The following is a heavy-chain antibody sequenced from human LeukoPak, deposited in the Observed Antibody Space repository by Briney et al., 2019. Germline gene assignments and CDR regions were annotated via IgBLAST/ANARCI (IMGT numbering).Heavy chain of an antibody. J-gene: IGHJ3*02. D-gene: IGHD3-22*01. CDR2: VGRDGSV. V-gene: IGHV3-21*01. CDR1: GFTFNTYT. CDR3: ARRYYDTTGYAFDI. Sequence: GGSLRLSCVASGFTFNTYTMNWVRQAPGKGLEWISCVGRDGSVHYADSVKGRITISRDNAKNSLFLQMNSLRAEDTAIYYCARRYYDTTGYAFDIWGQGTMVTVSS.